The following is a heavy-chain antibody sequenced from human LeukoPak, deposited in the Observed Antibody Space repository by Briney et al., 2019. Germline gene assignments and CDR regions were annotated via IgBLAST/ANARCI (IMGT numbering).Heavy chain of an antibody. CDR2: IYSDSST. V-gene: IGHV3-66*01. J-gene: IGHJ4*02. D-gene: IGHD3-3*01. CDR1: GFTVSSNY. Sequence: GGSLRLSCAASGFTVSSNYMSWVRQAPGKGLEWVSVIYSDSSTYYADSVKGRFTISRDNSKNTLYLQMGSLRAEDTAVYYCVKGRFYDFWSGDSWGQGTLVTVSS. CDR3: VKGRFYDFWSGDS.